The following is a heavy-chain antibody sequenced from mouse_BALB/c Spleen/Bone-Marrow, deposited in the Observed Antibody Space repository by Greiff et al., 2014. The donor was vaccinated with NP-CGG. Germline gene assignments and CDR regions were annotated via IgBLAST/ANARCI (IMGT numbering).Heavy chain of an antibody. CDR1: GYTFSNYW. D-gene: IGHD1-1*01. Sequence: QVQLKESGAELMKPGASVEISCKATGYTFSNYWIDWVKQRPGHGLEWIGEILPGSGTANYNEKFKGKATFTADTSSNTAYMQLSSLTSEDSALYYCARASVVPYYFDFWGQGTTLTVSS. J-gene: IGHJ2*01. V-gene: IGHV1-9*01. CDR2: ILPGSGTA. CDR3: ARASVVPYYFDF.